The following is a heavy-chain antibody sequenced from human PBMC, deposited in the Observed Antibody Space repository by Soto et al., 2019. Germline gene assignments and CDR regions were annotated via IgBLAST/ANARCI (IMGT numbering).Heavy chain of an antibody. J-gene: IGHJ4*02. CDR2: IDPSGNGT. CDR3: AINYYDSSAYLY. V-gene: IGHV1-46*01. D-gene: IGHD3-22*01. Sequence: QVQLVQSGAEVKKPGASVKVSCKASGHTLINYYMHWVRQAPGQGLDWLGKIDPSGNGTSYAEGFQGRITLTSDTSTNTVYVELSSLRSEDTAIYYCAINYYDSSAYLYWGQGTLVTVSS. CDR1: GHTLINYY.